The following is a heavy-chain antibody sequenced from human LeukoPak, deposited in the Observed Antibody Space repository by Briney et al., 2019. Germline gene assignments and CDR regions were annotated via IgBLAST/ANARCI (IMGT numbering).Heavy chain of an antibody. V-gene: IGHV3-23*01. CDR1: GFTFSSYI. CDR2: IRPNGGDT. D-gene: IGHD5-18*01. CDR3: AKEGKNRGYNFGYAVDY. J-gene: IGHJ4*02. Sequence: GGSLRLSCAASGFTFSSYIMNWVRQAPGKGLEWVSTIRPNGGDTYYADPVKGRFPISRDNSKNTLYLQMNSLRAEDTAIYYCAKEGKNRGYNFGYAVDYWGQGTLVTVSS.